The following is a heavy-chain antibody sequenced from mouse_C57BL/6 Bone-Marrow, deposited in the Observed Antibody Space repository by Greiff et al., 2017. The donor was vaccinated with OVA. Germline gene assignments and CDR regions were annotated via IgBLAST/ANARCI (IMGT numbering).Heavy chain of an antibody. V-gene: IGHV1-64*01. D-gene: IGHD4-1*01. CDR2: IHPNSGST. CDR1: GYTFTSYW. CDR3: AKLGRYYFDY. Sequence: QVHVKQPGAELVKPGASVKLSCKASGYTFTSYWMHWVKQRPGQGLEWIGMIHPNSGSTNYNEKFKSKATMTVDKSSSTAYMQPSSLTSEDAAVYYCAKLGRYYFDYWGQGTTLTVSS. J-gene: IGHJ2*01.